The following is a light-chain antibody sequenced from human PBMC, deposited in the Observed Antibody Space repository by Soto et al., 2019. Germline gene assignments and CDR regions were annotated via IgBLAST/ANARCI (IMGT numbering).Light chain of an antibody. CDR1: SSNIGAPYD. CDR3: QSYDSSLSGSV. Sequence: QSVLTQPPSVSGAPGQRVTISCTGSSSNIGAPYDVHWYQQLPGTAPKLLIYGNNNRPSGVPDRLSGSKSGTSASLAITGLQAEDEADYYCQSYDSSLSGSVFGGGTKLTVL. CDR2: GNN. J-gene: IGLJ3*02. V-gene: IGLV1-40*01.